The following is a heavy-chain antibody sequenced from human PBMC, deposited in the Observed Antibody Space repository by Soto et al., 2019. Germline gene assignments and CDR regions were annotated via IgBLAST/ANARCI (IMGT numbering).Heavy chain of an antibody. CDR1: GFTFSSYG. D-gene: IGHD3-22*01. V-gene: IGHV3-33*01. J-gene: IGHJ3*02. CDR3: ARVQVPPYYYDSSGYPDAFDI. Sequence: QVQLVESGGGVVQPGRSLRLSCAASGFTFSSYGMHWVRQAPGKGLEWVAVIWYDGSNKYYADSVKGRFTISRDNSKNTLYLQMNSLRAEDTAVYYCARVQVPPYYYDSSGYPDAFDIWGQGTMVTVSS. CDR2: IWYDGSNK.